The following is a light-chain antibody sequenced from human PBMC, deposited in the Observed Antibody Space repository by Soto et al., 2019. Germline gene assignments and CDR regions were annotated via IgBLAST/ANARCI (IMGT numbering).Light chain of an antibody. V-gene: IGLV2-23*01. CDR3: CSYAGSSTAI. CDR1: SSDVGSDNL. Sequence: QSALTQPAYVSGSPGQSITISCTGTSSDVGSDNLVSWYQQHPGKAPKLMIYEGSKRPSGVSNRFSGSKSGNTASLTISGLQAEDEADYYCCSYAGSSTAIFGGGTKLTVL. CDR2: EGS. J-gene: IGLJ2*01.